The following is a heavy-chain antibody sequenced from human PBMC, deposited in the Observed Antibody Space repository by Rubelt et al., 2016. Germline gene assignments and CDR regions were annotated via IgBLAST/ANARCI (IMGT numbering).Heavy chain of an antibody. CDR1: GFTFSDYS. CDR3: AKGSLPLSKTVSGTIGGS. J-gene: IGHJ5*02. V-gene: IGHV3-21*02. Sequence: EVQLVESGGGLVKPGGSLRLSCAASGFTFSDYSMNWVRQAPGKGLEWVSSISTGSDYMHYADSVRGRFTISRDNARNSLYLQMNSLGAEDTAVYYCAKGSLPLSKTVSGTIGGSWGQGTLVTVSS. D-gene: IGHD6-19*01. CDR2: ISTGSDYM.